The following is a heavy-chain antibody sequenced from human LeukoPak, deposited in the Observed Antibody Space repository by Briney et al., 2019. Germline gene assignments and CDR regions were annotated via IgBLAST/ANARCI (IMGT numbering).Heavy chain of an antibody. CDR1: GYTFTSYD. CDR2: MNPNSGNT. V-gene: IGHV1-8*01. J-gene: IGHJ6*03. D-gene: IGHD3-10*01. CDR3: ARKNYYGSGSYYNLYYYYYYYMDV. Sequence: ASVKVSCKASGYTFTSYDINWVRQATGQGREGMGWMNPNSGNTGYAQKFQGRVTMTRNTSISTAYMELSSLRSEDTAVYYCARKNYYGSGSYYNLYYYYYYYMDVWGKGTTVTVSS.